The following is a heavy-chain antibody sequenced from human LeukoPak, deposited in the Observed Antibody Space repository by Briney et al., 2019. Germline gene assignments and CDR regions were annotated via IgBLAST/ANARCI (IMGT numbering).Heavy chain of an antibody. Sequence: GASVKVSCKASGGTFSSYTISWVRQAPGQGLEWMGRIIPILGIANYAQKFQGRVTITADKSTSTAYMELSSLRSEDTAVYYCATKKGVYSSSWYLDYWGQGTLVTVSS. D-gene: IGHD6-13*01. J-gene: IGHJ4*02. CDR2: IIPILGIA. CDR3: ATKKGVYSSSWYLDY. V-gene: IGHV1-69*02. CDR1: GGTFSSYT.